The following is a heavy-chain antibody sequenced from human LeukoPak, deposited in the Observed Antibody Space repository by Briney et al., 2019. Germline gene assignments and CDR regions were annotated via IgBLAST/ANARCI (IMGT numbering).Heavy chain of an antibody. Sequence: GGSLRLSCAASRFSLRSYDMHWVRQAPGKGLEWVAVISYDGSNTYYTDSVKGRFTISRDNSKNTLYLQMNSLRPEDTAVYYCAKDGQLGGSSWFTLYFDYWGQGTLVTVSS. CDR1: RFSLRSYD. V-gene: IGHV3-30*18. CDR3: AKDGQLGGSSWFTLYFDY. J-gene: IGHJ4*02. D-gene: IGHD6-13*01. CDR2: ISYDGSNT.